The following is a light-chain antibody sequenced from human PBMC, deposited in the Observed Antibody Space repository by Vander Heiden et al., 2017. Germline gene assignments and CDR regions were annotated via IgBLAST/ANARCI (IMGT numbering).Light chain of an antibody. J-gene: IGKJ2*01. V-gene: IGKV1-5*03. CDR2: KAS. CDR3: QQYNSYQYT. CDR1: QSISSW. Sequence: DIRMPQSPSTLSASVGDRVTITCRASQSISSWLAWYQQKPGKAPKLLIYKASSLESGVPSRFSGSGSGKEFTLTISSLQPDDFATYYCQQYNSYQYTFGQGTKLEIK.